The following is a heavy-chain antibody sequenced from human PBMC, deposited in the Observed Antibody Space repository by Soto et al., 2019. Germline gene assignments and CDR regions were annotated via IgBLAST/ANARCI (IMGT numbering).Heavy chain of an antibody. V-gene: IGHV1-46*03. D-gene: IGHD2-15*01. CDR1: GYIFTAYS. CDR2: VNPSGGSA. CDR3: AREENCRGGTCYSEYFHH. Sequence: QVQLVQSGAEVKKPGASVKVFCKTSGYIFTAYSMHWVRQAHGQGLEWMGVVNPSGGSAHYAQSFEGSVTLTRDTSTSTFCMALSSLRSEDTAVYYCAREENCRGGTCYSEYFHHWGQGTLVTDSS. J-gene: IGHJ1*01.